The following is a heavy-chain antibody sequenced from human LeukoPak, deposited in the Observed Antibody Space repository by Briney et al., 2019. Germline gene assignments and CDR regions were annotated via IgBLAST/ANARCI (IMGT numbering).Heavy chain of an antibody. CDR3: ARGGGAFDI. CDR2: IKWNGGNI. D-gene: IGHD5-12*01. V-gene: IGHV3-20*04. J-gene: IGHJ3*02. CDR1: GFRFEDYG. Sequence: GGSLRLSCTASGFRFEDYGMSWVRQAPGKGLEWVSHIKWNGGNIGHADSVKGRFTISRDNAKNSLYLQMNSLRAEDTAVYFCARGGGAFDIWGQGTMVTVSS.